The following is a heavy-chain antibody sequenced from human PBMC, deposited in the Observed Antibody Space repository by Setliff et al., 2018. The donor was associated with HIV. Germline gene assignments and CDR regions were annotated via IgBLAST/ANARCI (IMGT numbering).Heavy chain of an antibody. CDR2: IFYSGTT. V-gene: IGHV4-39*07. CDR3: ARGRYSYGPGWFDS. D-gene: IGHD5-18*01. J-gene: IGHJ5*01. Sequence: SETLSLTCSVSGAFTTSSLYSWGWFRQSPGKGLEWIGTIFYSGTTTYNPSLRSRITISVDTSKKEFSLNLSSLTAADTAVFYCARGRYSYGPGWFDSLAQGAVVTVSS. CDR1: GAFTTSSLYS.